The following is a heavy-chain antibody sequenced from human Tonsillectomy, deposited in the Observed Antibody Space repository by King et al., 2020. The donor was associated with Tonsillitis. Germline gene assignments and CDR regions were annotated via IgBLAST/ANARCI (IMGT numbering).Heavy chain of an antibody. D-gene: IGHD1-14*01. V-gene: IGHV3-9*01. CDR1: GFSFDEYG. Sequence: VQLVESGGGLVQPGRSLRLSCVASGFSFDEYGMHWVRQAPGKGLEWVTGISWNNGNIGYVDSVKGRFTISRDNAKNSLYLQMNSLRTEDTALYYCATQRYNPSWHGLDSWGHGTLVTVSS. CDR2: ISWNNGNI. CDR3: ATQRYNPSWHGLDS. J-gene: IGHJ5*01.